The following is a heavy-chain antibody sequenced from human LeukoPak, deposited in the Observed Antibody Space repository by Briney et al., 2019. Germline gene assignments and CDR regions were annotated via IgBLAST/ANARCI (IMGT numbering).Heavy chain of an antibody. CDR2: IYYSGST. CDR3: ARAGPYGSSSYYYYYYMDV. V-gene: IGHV4-59*01. CDR1: GGSISSYY. Sequence: SETLSLTCTVSGGSISSYYWSWIRQPPGKGLEWIGCIYYSGSTNYNPSLKSRVTISVDTSKNQFSLKLSSVTAADTAVYYCARAGPYGSSSYYYYYYMDVWGKGTTVTVSS. J-gene: IGHJ6*03. D-gene: IGHD6-6*01.